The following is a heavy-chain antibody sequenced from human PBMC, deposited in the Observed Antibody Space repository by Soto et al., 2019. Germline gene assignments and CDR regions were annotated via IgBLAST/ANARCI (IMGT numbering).Heavy chain of an antibody. J-gene: IGHJ4*02. CDR1: GGSISSGGYS. V-gene: IGHV4-30-2*01. D-gene: IGHD2-2*02. CDR2: IYHSGST. Sequence: PSETLSLTCAVSGGSISSGGYSWSWIRQPPGKGLEWIGYIYHSGSTYYNPSLKSRVTISVDRSKNQFPLKLSSVTAADTAVYYCARALYLFFDYWGQGTLVTVSS. CDR3: ARALYLFFDY.